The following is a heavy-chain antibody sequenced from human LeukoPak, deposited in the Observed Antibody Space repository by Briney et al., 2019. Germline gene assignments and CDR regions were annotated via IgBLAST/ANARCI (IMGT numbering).Heavy chain of an antibody. CDR2: IIPIFGTA. Sequence: ASVKVSCKASGYTFTSYAISWVRQAPGQGLEWMGGIIPIFGTANYAQKFQGRVTITADESTSTAYMELSSLRSEDTAVYYCAGHDGYYYYYMDVWGKGTTVTVSS. V-gene: IGHV1-69*13. J-gene: IGHJ6*03. CDR3: AGHDGYYYYYMDV. CDR1: GYTFTSYA. D-gene: IGHD3-3*01.